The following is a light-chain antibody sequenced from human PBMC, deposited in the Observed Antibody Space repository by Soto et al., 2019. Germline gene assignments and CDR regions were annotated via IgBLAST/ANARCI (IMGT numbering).Light chain of an antibody. V-gene: IGKV1-5*03. CDR3: QQYNSYSWT. CDR1: QSISSW. CDR2: KAS. Sequence: IPLTQSPSTLSASDGDRVTITCRASQSISSWLAWYQQKPGKAPKLLIYKASSLESGVPSRFSGSGSGTEFTLTISSLQPDDFATYYCQQYNSYSWTFGQGTKVDI. J-gene: IGKJ1*01.